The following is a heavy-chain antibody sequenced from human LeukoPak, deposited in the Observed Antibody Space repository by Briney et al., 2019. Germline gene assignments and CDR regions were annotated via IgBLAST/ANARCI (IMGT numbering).Heavy chain of an antibody. J-gene: IGHJ4*02. CDR3: ASITYYYDSSDVPLPFDY. V-gene: IGHV3-33*01. CDR1: GFTFSDYG. CDR2: IWYDGSNK. D-gene: IGHD3-22*01. Sequence: QPGRSLRLSCAASGFTFSDYGMHWVRQAPGKGLEWVAVIWYDGSNKYYADSVKGRFTISRDNSKNTLYLQMNSLRAEDTAVYYCASITYYYDSSDVPLPFDYWGQGTLVTVSS.